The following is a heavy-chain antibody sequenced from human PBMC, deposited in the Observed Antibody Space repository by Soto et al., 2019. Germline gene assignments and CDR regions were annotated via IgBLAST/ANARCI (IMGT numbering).Heavy chain of an antibody. V-gene: IGHV4-39*01. J-gene: IGHJ6*02. CDR2: IYYSGST. D-gene: IGHD6-25*01. Sequence: TLSLTCTFYCNSISSSRYYWRWSRQPPGKGLEWIGSIYYSGSTYYNPSLKSRVTISVDTSKNQFSLKLSSVTAADTAVYYCARQETRLYYYYPMEVWGQGTTVT. CDR1: CNSISSSRYY. CDR3: ARQETRLYYYYPMEV.